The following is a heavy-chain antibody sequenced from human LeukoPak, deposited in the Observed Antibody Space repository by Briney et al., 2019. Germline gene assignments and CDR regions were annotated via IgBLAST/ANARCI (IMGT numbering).Heavy chain of an antibody. D-gene: IGHD3-3*01. CDR2: IIPIFGTA. J-gene: IGHJ4*02. Sequence: SVKVSCKASGGTFSSYAISWVRQAPGQGLEWMGGIIPIFGTANYAQKFQGRVTITTDESTSTAYMELSSLRSEDTAVYYCALGGSEWLSNSYYFDYWGQGTLVTVSS. CDR1: GGTFSSYA. CDR3: ALGGSEWLSNSYYFDY. V-gene: IGHV1-69*05.